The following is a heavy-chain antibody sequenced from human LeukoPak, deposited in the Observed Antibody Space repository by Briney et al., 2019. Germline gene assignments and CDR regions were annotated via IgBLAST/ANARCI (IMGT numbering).Heavy chain of an antibody. V-gene: IGHV1-69*05. J-gene: IGHJ6*03. Sequence: APVKVSCKPSGGTFSSYASSWGRQAPGQGLEWMGGIIAIFGTANYAQTFQGRVTITTDESTSTAYMELSSLRSEDTAVYYCARGGGNSHYYYYMDVWGKGTTVTVSS. CDR2: IIAIFGTA. CDR1: GGTFSSYA. CDR3: ARGGGNSHYYYYMDV. D-gene: IGHD4-23*01.